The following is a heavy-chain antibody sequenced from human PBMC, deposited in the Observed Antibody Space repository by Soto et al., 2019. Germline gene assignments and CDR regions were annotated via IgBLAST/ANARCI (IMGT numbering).Heavy chain of an antibody. CDR2: ITSNGGST. J-gene: IGHJ3*01. Sequence: GGSLRLSCSASGFTFSSYAMHWVRQAPGKGLEYVSAITSNGGSTYYPDSMNGRFAIFRDNSENTLYLQMSSLRAEDTAFYYCVKALSARYNSAKAFDVWGQGTMVTVSS. V-gene: IGHV3-64D*06. CDR1: GFTFSSYA. CDR3: VKALSARYNSAKAFDV. D-gene: IGHD2-2*02.